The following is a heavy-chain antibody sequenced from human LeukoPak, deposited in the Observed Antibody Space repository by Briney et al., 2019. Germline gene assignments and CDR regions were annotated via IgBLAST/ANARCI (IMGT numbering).Heavy chain of an antibody. CDR3: ARDAVDTANAV. Sequence: PGGSLRLSCVASGFTFSSYSMNWVRQAPGKGLEWVSHITASGTAIFYADSVKGRFTISRDNAKNTLYLQMNSLRAEDTAVYYCARDAVDTANAVWGQGTTVTVSS. D-gene: IGHD5-18*01. J-gene: IGHJ6*02. CDR1: GFTFSSYS. V-gene: IGHV3-48*04. CDR2: ITASGTAI.